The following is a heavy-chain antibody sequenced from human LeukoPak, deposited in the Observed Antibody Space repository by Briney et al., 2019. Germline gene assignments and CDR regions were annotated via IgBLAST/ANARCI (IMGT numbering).Heavy chain of an antibody. D-gene: IGHD1-26*01. V-gene: IGHV1-2*02. CDR2: INPNSGGT. CDR3: ARAQVGSDAFDI. CDR1: GYTFTGYY. Sequence: ASVKVSCKASGYTFTGYYMHWVRQAPGQGLEWMGLINPNSGGTNYAQKFQGRVTMTRDTSISTAYMELSRLRSDDTAVYYCARAQVGSDAFDIWGQGTMVTVSS. J-gene: IGHJ3*02.